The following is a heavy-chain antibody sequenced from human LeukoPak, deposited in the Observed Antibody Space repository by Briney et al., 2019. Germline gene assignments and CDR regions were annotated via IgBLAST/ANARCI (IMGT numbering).Heavy chain of an antibody. V-gene: IGHV4-59*08. CDR2: IYYSGST. Sequence: PSETLSLTCTVSGGSISSYYWSWIRQPPGKGLEWIGYIYYSGSTNYNPSLKSRVTISVDTSKNQFSLKLSSVTAADTAVYYCARHIVGATGFDYWAREPWSPSPQ. CDR1: GGSISSYY. D-gene: IGHD1-26*01. CDR3: ARHIVGATGFDY. J-gene: IGHJ4*02.